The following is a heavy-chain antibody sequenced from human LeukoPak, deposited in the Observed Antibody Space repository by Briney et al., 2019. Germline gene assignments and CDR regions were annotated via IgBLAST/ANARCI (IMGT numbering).Heavy chain of an antibody. V-gene: IGHV3-49*03. Sequence: GGSXXLSCAVSGFSVSSNYMSWFRQAPGKGXEWXGFIRSKAYGGTTEYAASVKGRFTISRDDSKSIAYLQMNSLKTEDTAVYYCTRDGSGSYKSLYWGQGTLVTVSS. J-gene: IGHJ4*02. CDR3: TRDGSGSYKSLY. CDR2: IRSKAYGGTT. D-gene: IGHD3-10*01. CDR1: GFSVSSNY.